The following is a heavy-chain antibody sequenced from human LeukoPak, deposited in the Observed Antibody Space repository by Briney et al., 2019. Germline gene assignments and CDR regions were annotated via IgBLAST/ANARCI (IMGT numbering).Heavy chain of an antibody. V-gene: IGHV1-8*02. CDR1: GYTSSRPD. Sequence: PRASVKVSYKASGYTSSRPDINWVRQAPGKGLEWLGYMSYIDNIGYAQKFQGRLTFSRDTSITTAYMELSSLRSEDTAVYYCAADLPTVIAVAGRAMGMDVWGQGTTVTVSS. D-gene: IGHD6-19*01. CDR3: AADLPTVIAVAGRAMGMDV. CDR2: MSYIDNI. J-gene: IGHJ6*02.